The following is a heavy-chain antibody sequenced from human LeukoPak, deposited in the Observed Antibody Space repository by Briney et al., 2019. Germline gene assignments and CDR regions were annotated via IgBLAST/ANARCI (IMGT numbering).Heavy chain of an antibody. CDR1: AGTFSSYA. J-gene: IGHJ4*02. CDR2: IIPIFGTA. V-gene: IGHV1-69*05. D-gene: IGHD1-26*01. Sequence: SVKVSCKASAGTFSSYAISWVRQAPGQGLEWMRGIIPIFGTANYAQKFQGRVTITTDESTSTAYMELSSLRSEDTAVYYCARERQVVIVGATRYFDYWGQGTLVTASS. CDR3: ARERQVVIVGATRYFDY.